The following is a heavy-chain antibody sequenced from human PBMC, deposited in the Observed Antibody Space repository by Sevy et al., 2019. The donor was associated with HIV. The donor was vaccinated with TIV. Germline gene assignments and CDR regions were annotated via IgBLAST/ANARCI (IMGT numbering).Heavy chain of an antibody. J-gene: IGHJ6*02. D-gene: IGHD3-9*01. CDR2: ISYVGRNK. Sequence: GGSLRLSCAVSGIIFTTSGMHWVRQAPGKGLEWVAVISYVGRNKFYGDSVKGRFTISRDNSKNILYLQMNSLRVEDTAVYYCAKDFTGYNGMDVWGQGTMVTVSS. CDR1: GIIFTTSG. V-gene: IGHV3-30*18. CDR3: AKDFTGYNGMDV.